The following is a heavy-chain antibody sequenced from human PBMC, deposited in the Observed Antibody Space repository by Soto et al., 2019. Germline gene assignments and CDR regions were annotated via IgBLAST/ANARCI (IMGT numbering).Heavy chain of an antibody. D-gene: IGHD3-9*01. CDR1: GGSFSGYY. J-gene: IGHJ2*01. CDR2: INDRGSI. CDR3: AREIHDILTGPPWVWYFDL. V-gene: IGHV4-34*01. Sequence: QVQLQQWGAGPLRPLETLSLTCGVSGGSFSGYYWAWIRQSPGKGLEWIGEINDRGSINYNPSLKSRVSISVATSKNLYSLQLTSVAAADPAVYYCAREIHDILTGPPWVWYFDLWGRGTLVTVSS.